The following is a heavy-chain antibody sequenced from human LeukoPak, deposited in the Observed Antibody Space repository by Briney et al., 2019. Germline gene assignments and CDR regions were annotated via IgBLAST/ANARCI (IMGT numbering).Heavy chain of an antibody. D-gene: IGHD6-13*01. CDR2: IYHSGST. V-gene: IGHV4-30-2*01. CDR1: GGSISSGGYY. J-gene: IGHJ4*02. CDR3: ARGGIAASLNY. Sequence: PSQTLSLTCTVSGGSISSGGYYWSWIRQPPGKGLEWIGYIYHSGSTYYNPSLKSRVTISVDTSKNQFSLKLSSVTAADTAVYYCARGGIAASLNYWGQGTLVTVSS.